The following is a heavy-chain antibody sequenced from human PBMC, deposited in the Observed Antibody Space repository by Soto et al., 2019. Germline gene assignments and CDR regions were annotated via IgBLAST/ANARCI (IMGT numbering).Heavy chain of an antibody. Sequence: QVQLVESGGGVVQPGDSLRLSCAASGFMFIGYGMHWIRQAPGKGLEWVAVISHDGSEKYYGDSVKGRCTVSRDNSNNTLCLQTDSLRAEDTAVYYCAKLVGGVKAIGAPGDWLDPWGQGTLVTVSS. J-gene: IGHJ5*02. CDR1: GFMFIGYG. CDR3: AKLVGGVKAIGAPGDWLDP. D-gene: IGHD3-3*01. V-gene: IGHV3-30*18. CDR2: ISHDGSEK.